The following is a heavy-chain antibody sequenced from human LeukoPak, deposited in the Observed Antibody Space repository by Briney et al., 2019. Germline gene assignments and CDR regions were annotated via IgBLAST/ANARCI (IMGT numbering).Heavy chain of an antibody. D-gene: IGHD3-22*01. CDR3: ARDLVPPDHYYDSYNWFDP. CDR2: INPNSGGT. CDR1: GYTFTGYY. V-gene: IGHV1-2*02. J-gene: IGHJ5*02. Sequence: ASVKVSCKASGYTFTGYYMHWVRQAPGQGLEWMGWINPNSGGTNYAQKFQGRVTMTRDTSISTAYMELSRLRSDDTAVYYCARDLVPPDHYYDSYNWFDPWGQGTLVTVSS.